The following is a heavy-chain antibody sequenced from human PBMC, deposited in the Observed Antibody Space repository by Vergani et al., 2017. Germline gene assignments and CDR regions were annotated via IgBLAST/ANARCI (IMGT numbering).Heavy chain of an antibody. Sequence: QVQLQESGPGLVKPSETLFLTCTVSTGSISDYYWSWIRQPPGKGLEWIGYIYYSGSTYYNPSLKSRVTMSIDTSKNQFSLRLNSVAAAETAVYYCARGGMVGTIAQVNYFDPWGQGTLVTVSS. V-gene: IGHV4-59*01. CDR3: ARGGMVGTIAQVNYFDP. CDR1: TGSISDYY. J-gene: IGHJ5*02. CDR2: IYYSGST. D-gene: IGHD2-21*02.